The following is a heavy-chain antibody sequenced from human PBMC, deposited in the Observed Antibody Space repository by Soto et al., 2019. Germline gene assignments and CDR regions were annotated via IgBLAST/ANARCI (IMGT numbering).Heavy chain of an antibody. V-gene: IGHV3-33*08. J-gene: IGHJ4*02. CDR2: ISDGGVKE. D-gene: IGHD1-1*01. CDR1: GFSFSSYA. Sequence: GGSLRLSCEASGFSFSSYAMHWVRQAPGKGLEWVAVISDGGVKESYADSVKDRFTISRDRSKNTVHLQMNNVRAEDTAVYYCVRDKRTISGIFPGYWGQGTQVTVSS. CDR3: VRDKRTISGIFPGY.